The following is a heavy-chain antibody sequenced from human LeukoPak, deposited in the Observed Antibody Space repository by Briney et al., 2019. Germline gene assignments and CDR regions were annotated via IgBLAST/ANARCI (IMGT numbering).Heavy chain of an antibody. J-gene: IGHJ1*01. CDR1: GFSFSNAW. CDR3: TTDKINEI. D-gene: IGHD2-8*01. CDR2: IKSKTDGGTT. Sequence: PGGSLRLSCAAYGFSFSNAWLSWVRQAPGKGLEWVGRIKSKTDGGTTDYGAPVKGRFTISRDDSENTLHLQMNSLKTEDTAVYYCTTDKINEIWGQGILVTVSS. V-gene: IGHV3-15*01.